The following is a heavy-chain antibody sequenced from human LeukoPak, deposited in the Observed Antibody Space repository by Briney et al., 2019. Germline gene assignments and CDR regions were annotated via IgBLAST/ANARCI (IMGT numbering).Heavy chain of an antibody. V-gene: IGHV1-46*01. CDR1: GYTFTSYY. CDR2: INPGGGST. CDR3: ARQSPAATRASDY. D-gene: IGHD6-25*01. J-gene: IGHJ4*02. Sequence: ASVKVSCKASGYTFTSYYIHWVRQTPGQGLEWMGIINPGGGSTSYAQKFQGRVTMTWVTSTSTVYMELSSLRSEDTAMYYCARQSPAATRASDYWGQGTLVTVSS.